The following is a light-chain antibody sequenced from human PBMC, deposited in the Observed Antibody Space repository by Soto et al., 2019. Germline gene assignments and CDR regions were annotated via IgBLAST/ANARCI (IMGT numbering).Light chain of an antibody. CDR1: SSDVGAFNF. J-gene: IGLJ2*01. Sequence: QSALTQPRSLSGSPGQSVTISCTGTSSDVGAFNFFSWYRHHPGRSPKLMISDVTKRPSGFPDRFSGSKSGNTASMTISGLQADDEADYYCCSYAGNSVLLFGGGTKLTVL. CDR3: CSYAGNSVLL. CDR2: DVT. V-gene: IGLV2-11*01.